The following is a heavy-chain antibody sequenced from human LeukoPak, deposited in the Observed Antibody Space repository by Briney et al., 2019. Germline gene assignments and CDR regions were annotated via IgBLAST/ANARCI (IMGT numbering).Heavy chain of an antibody. CDR1: GFGFSRYW. CDR2: IYRDGSTT. CDR3: AKDKYGGNPRSDYFDY. D-gene: IGHD4-23*01. V-gene: IGHV3-74*01. Sequence: GGSLRLSCAASGFGFSRYWMHWVRQAPGTGLKWVSRIYRDGSTTDYADSVKGRFSISRDNSKNTLYLQMNSLRAEDTAVYYCAKDKYGGNPRSDYFDYWGQGTLVTVSS. J-gene: IGHJ4*02.